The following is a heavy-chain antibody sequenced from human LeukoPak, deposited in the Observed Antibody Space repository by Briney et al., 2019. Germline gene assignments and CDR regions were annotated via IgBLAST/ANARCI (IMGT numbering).Heavy chain of an antibody. Sequence: PSETLSLTCTVSGGSISSYYWSWIRQPPGKGLEWIGYIYYSGSTNYNPSLKSRVTISVDTSKNQFSLKLTSVTAADMAVYYCAGRRIVATIDYWGQGTLVTVSS. CDR3: AGRRIVATIDY. D-gene: IGHD5-12*01. CDR2: IYYSGST. CDR1: GGSISSYY. J-gene: IGHJ4*02. V-gene: IGHV4-59*08.